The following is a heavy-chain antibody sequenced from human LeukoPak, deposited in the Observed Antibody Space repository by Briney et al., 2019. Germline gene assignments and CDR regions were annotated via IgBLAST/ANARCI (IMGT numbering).Heavy chain of an antibody. CDR1: GYTFTSYS. CDR2: ISAYNGNT. Sequence: ASVKVSCKASGYTFTSYSISWVRQAPGQGPEWMGWISAYNGNTNYAQRFQGRVTMTTDTSTSTAYMELRSLRSDDTAVYYCARVTILVATGTDWFDPWGQGTLVTVSS. J-gene: IGHJ5*02. V-gene: IGHV1-18*01. D-gene: IGHD2-8*02. CDR3: ARVTILVATGTDWFDP.